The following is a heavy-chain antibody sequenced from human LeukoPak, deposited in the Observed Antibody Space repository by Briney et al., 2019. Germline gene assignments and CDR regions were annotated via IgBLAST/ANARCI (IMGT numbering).Heavy chain of an antibody. CDR3: ARGGKVGVATTGPFDY. CDR1: GGTFSSYA. D-gene: IGHD5-12*01. Sequence: SVKVSCEASGGTFSSYAISWVRQAPGQGLEWMGRIIPILGIANYAQKFQGRVTITADKSTSTAYMELSSLRSEDTAVYYCARGGKVGVATTGPFDYWGQGTLVTVSS. V-gene: IGHV1-69*04. CDR2: IIPILGIA. J-gene: IGHJ4*02.